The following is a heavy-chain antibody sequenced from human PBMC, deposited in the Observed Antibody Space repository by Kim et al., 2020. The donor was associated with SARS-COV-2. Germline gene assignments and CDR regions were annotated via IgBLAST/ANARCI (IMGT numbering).Heavy chain of an antibody. D-gene: IGHD3-16*02. Sequence: SETLSLTCTVSGDSLSSDYWSWNRQPAGKGLEWIGRIYTSGRTNYNPSLQSRVTMSVDMSKNQFSLKLSSVTAAYTAVHYCASALGHWGQGTLVTVYS. CDR3: ASALGH. V-gene: IGHV4-4*07. CDR1: GDSLSSDY. CDR2: IYTSGRT. J-gene: IGHJ4*02.